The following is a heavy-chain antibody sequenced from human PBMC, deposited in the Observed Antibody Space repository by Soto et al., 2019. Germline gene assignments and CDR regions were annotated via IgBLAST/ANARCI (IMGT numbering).Heavy chain of an antibody. CDR3: GRLGGYCGGGNCYWGYFDY. CDR2: ISTSGSTI. V-gene: IGHV3-11*01. Sequence: QVQLVDSGGGLVKPGGSLRLSCAASGFTFSDYYMSWVRQAPGRGLEWISYISTSGSTIYADSVKGRFTISRDNAKNSLYLQMNSLRAEATAVYYCGRLGGYCGGGNCYWGYFDYWGRGTLVTVSS. J-gene: IGHJ4*02. CDR1: GFTFSDYY. D-gene: IGHD2-15*01.